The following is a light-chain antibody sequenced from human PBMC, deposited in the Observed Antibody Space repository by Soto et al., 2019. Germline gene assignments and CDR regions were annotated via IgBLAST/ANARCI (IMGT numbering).Light chain of an antibody. J-gene: IGLJ2*01. CDR3: AAWDDSLV. V-gene: IGLV1-47*01. Sequence: QSALTQPPSASGTPGQRVTISCSGSSSNIGSNYVYWYQQLPGTAPKLLIYRTNQRPPGVPDRFSGSKSGTSASLAISGLRSEDEADYYCAAWDDSLVFGGGTQLTVL. CDR1: SSNIGSNY. CDR2: RTN.